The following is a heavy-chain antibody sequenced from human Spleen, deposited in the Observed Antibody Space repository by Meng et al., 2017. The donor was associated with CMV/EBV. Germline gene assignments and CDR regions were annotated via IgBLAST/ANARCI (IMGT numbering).Heavy chain of an antibody. V-gene: IGHV1-2*02. CDR1: GYTFTGYY. D-gene: IGHD3-9*01. CDR3: ARVGPLTSNNWFDP. Sequence: GQLVQSGSEGKKPVSSVKASCKAAGYTFTGYYMHWVRQAPGQGLEWMGWINPNSGGTNYAQKFQGRVTMTRDTSISTAYMELSRLRSDDTAVYYCARVGPLTSNNWFDPWGQGTLVTVSS. CDR2: INPNSGGT. J-gene: IGHJ5*02.